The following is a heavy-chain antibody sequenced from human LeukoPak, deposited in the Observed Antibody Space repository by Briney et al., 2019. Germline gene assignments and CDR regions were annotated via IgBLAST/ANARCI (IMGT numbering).Heavy chain of an antibody. J-gene: IGHJ4*02. CDR1: GFTFSTYA. V-gene: IGHV3-23*01. Sequence: GGSLRLSCAASGFTFSTYAMSWVRQAPGKGLEWVSTISGNGVSTYYANSVKGRFTISRDNSKNTLWLQMNSLRAEDTALYYCAKPQYDSSWYYFDYWGQGTLVTVSS. D-gene: IGHD6-13*01. CDR2: ISGNGVST. CDR3: AKPQYDSSWYYFDY.